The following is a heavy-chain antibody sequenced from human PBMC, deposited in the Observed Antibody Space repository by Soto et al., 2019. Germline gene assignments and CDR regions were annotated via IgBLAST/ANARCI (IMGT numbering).Heavy chain of an antibody. D-gene: IGHD3-3*01. Sequence: QVQLVESGGGVVQPGRSLRLSCAASGFTFSSYGMHWVRQAPGKGLEWVAVISYDGSNKYYADSVKGRFTISRDNSKNTLYLQMNSLRAEDTAVYYCAKGAAYYDLWSGPDYWGQGTLVTVSS. CDR1: GFTFSSYG. J-gene: IGHJ4*02. V-gene: IGHV3-30*18. CDR3: AKGAAYYDLWSGPDY. CDR2: ISYDGSNK.